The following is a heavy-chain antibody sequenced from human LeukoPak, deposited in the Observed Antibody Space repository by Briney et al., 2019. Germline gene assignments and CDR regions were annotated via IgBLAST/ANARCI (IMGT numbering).Heavy chain of an antibody. V-gene: IGHV3-64D*06. CDR2: ISSNGGST. Sequence: GGSLRLSCSASGVTFSSYDMHWVRQAPGKGLEYVSAISSNGGSTYYADSVKGRFTIYRDNSTNTLYLQMSSLRAEDTAVYYCVTPVLLWFGELASRDVWGQGTTVTVSS. CDR1: GVTFSSYD. J-gene: IGHJ6*02. CDR3: VTPVLLWFGELASRDV. D-gene: IGHD3-10*01.